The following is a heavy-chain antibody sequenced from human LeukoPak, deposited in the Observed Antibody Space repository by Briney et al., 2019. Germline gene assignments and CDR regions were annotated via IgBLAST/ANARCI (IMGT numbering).Heavy chain of an antibody. Sequence: SETLSLTCSVSDGSFSSYAWNWVRQPPGRGLEWIGYIYYSGSTIYNPSLRSRVTISVDTSKNQFSLKLTSVTAADTAVYYCARLKARDAFDIWGQGTMVTVSS. V-gene: IGHV4-59*08. CDR3: ARLKARDAFDI. J-gene: IGHJ3*02. CDR1: DGSFSSYA. CDR2: IYYSGST.